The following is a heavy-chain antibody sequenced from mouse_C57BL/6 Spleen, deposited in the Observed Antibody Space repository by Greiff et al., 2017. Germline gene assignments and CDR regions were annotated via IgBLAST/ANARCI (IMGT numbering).Heavy chain of an antibody. J-gene: IGHJ4*01. CDR3: ARGITTVVATNYAMDY. CDR2: IYPGDGDT. D-gene: IGHD1-1*01. CDR1: GYAFSSSW. Sequence: QVTLKESGPELVKPGASVKISCKASGYAFSSSWMNWVKQRPGKGLEWIGRIYPGDGDTNYNGKFKGKATLTADKSSSTAYMQLSSLTSEDSAVYFCARGITTVVATNYAMDYWGQGTSVTVSS. V-gene: IGHV1-82*01.